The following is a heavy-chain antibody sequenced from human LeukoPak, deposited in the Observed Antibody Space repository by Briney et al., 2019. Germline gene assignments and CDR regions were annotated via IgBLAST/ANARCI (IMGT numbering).Heavy chain of an antibody. CDR2: ISYDGSNK. D-gene: IGHD6-6*01. CDR1: GFTFSGYA. CDR3: ASAVAARPS. J-gene: IGHJ5*02. V-gene: IGHV3-30-3*01. Sequence: GGSLRLSCAASGFTFSGYAMHWVRQAPGKGLEWVAVISYDGSNKYYADSVKGRFTISRDNSKNTLYLQMNSLRAEDTAVYYCASAVAARPSWGQGTLVTVSS.